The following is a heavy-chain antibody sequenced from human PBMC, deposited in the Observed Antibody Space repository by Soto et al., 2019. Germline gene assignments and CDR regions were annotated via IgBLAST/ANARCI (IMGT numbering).Heavy chain of an antibody. CDR2: ISYDGSNK. Sequence: QVQLVESGGGVVQPGRSLRLSCAASGFTFSNYAMHWVRQAPGKGLEWVAVISYDGSNKYYADSVKGRFTISRDNSKSTLYLQMNSLRVEDTAVYYCARDLKGCSGGSCYSEFDYWGQGTLVTVSS. CDR3: ARDLKGCSGGSCYSEFDY. CDR1: GFTFSNYA. J-gene: IGHJ4*02. D-gene: IGHD2-15*01. V-gene: IGHV3-30-3*01.